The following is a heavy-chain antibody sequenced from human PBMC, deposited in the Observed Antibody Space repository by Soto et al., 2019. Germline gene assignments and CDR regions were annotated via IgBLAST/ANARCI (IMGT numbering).Heavy chain of an antibody. Sequence: EVQLVESGGGLVQPGGSLKLSCAASGFTFSGSAMHWVRQASGKGLEWVGRIRSKANSYATAYAASVKGRFTISRDDSKNTAYLQMNSLKTEDTAVYYCTRGSSAARPWVADYYYYYMDVWGKGTTVTVSS. CDR1: GFTFSGSA. CDR2: IRSKANSYAT. CDR3: TRGSSAARPWVADYYYYYMDV. J-gene: IGHJ6*03. D-gene: IGHD6-6*01. V-gene: IGHV3-73*01.